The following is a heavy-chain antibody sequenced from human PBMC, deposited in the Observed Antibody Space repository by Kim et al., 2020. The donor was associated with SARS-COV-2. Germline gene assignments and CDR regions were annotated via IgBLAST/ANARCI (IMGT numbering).Heavy chain of an antibody. CDR3: AKRGAYGSGSYPWFDP. Sequence: GGSLRLSCAASGFTFRSYAMSWVRQAPGKGVEWVSAISGSGGSTYYADSVKGRFTISRDNSKNTLYLQMNSLRAEDTAVYYCAKRGAYGSGSYPWFDPWGQGTLVTVSS. V-gene: IGHV3-23*01. CDR2: ISGSGGST. D-gene: IGHD3-10*01. J-gene: IGHJ5*02. CDR1: GFTFRSYA.